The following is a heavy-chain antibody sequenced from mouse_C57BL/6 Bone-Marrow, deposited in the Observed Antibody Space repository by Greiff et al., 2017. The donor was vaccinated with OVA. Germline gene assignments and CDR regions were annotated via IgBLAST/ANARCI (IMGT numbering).Heavy chain of an antibody. Sequence: QVQLKESGAELVKPGASVKISCKASGYAFSSYWMNWVKQRPGKGLEWIGQIYPGDGDTNYNGKFKGKATLTADKSSSTAYMQLSSLTSEDSAVYFCARDGLAWFAYWGQGTLVTVSA. J-gene: IGHJ3*01. CDR2: IYPGDGDT. V-gene: IGHV1-80*01. D-gene: IGHD2-3*01. CDR1: GYAFSSYW. CDR3: ARDGLAWFAY.